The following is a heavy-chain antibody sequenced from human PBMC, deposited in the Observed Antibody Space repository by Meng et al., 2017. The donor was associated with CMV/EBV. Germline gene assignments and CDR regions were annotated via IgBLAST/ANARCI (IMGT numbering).Heavy chain of an antibody. CDR1: GFTFSSYA. D-gene: IGHD3-10*01. V-gene: IGHV3-23*01. Sequence: GGSLRLSCAASGFTFSSYAMSWVRQAPGKGLEWVSAISGRGGSTYYADSVKGRFTISRDNSKNTLYLQMNSLRAEDTAVYYCANLGGFGELFRPFDYWGQGTLVTVSS. CDR2: ISGRGGST. J-gene: IGHJ4*02. CDR3: ANLGGFGELFRPFDY.